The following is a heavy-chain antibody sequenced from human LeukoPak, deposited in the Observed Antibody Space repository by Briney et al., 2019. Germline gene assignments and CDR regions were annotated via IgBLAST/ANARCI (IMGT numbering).Heavy chain of an antibody. CDR3: ARGASSGHYVSGDY. J-gene: IGHJ4*02. CDR2: ISFHAATT. Sequence: GGSLRLSCAASGFTFNKYWVHWVRQAPGKGLVWVSRISFHAATTSYADSVKGRFTISRDNVKNTVSLQMNSLRAEDTAIYYCARGASSGHYVSGDYWGQGTLVTVSA. D-gene: IGHD3-22*01. V-gene: IGHV3-74*01. CDR1: GFTFNKYW.